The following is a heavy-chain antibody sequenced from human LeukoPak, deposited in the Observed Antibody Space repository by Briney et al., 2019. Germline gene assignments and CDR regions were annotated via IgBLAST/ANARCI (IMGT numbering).Heavy chain of an antibody. CDR1: GYTFTGYY. CDR2: INPNSGGT. J-gene: IGHJ4*02. Sequence: ASVKVSCKASGYTFTGYYMHWVRQAPGQGLEWMGWINPNSGGTNYAQKFQGRVTMTRDTSISTAYMELSRLRSDDTAVYYCARDTGYSYVFDYWGQGTLVTVSS. D-gene: IGHD5-18*01. CDR3: ARDTGYSYVFDY. V-gene: IGHV1-2*02.